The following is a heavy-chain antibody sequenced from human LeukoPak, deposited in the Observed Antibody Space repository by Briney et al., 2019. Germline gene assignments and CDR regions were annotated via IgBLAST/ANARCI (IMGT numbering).Heavy chain of an antibody. CDR1: GFTFSSYS. CDR3: ARHAVVGATPFDY. V-gene: IGHV3-21*01. CDR2: ISSSSSYI. D-gene: IGHD1-26*01. J-gene: IGHJ4*02. Sequence: GSLRLSCAASGFTFSSYSMNWVRQAPGKGLEWVSSISSSSSYIYYADSVKGRFTISRDNAKNSLYLQMNSLRAEDTAVYYCARHAVVGATPFDYWGQGTLVTVSS.